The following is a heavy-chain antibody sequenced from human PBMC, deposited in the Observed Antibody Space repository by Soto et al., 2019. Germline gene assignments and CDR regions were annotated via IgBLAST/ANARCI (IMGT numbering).Heavy chain of an antibody. CDR2: IYYSGST. D-gene: IGHD5-18*01. Sequence: QVQLQESGPGLVKPSQTLSLTCTVSGGSISSGGYYWSWIRQHPGQGLEWVGYIYYSGSTYYNPSLKSRVTISVDTSKNQSGLKLSSVTAADTAVYYCARVVDTATDVDYWGQGTLVTVSS. CDR3: ARVVDTATDVDY. J-gene: IGHJ4*02. CDR1: GGSISSGGYY. V-gene: IGHV4-31*03.